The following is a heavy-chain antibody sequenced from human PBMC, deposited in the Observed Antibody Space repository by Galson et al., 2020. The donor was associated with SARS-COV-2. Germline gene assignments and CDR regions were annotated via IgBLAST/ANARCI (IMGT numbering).Heavy chain of an antibody. CDR3: AKDQGNDYGDQLDY. CDR1: GFTFGRYA. Sequence: GESLKIYCADSGFTFGRYAMSWVRQAPGKGLEWVSSVTAAGGGTYHADSVKGRFTISRDNSKNTLYLQMNSLRVEDTALYYCAKDQGNDYGDQLDYWGQGTLVSVSS. CDR2: VTAAGGGT. V-gene: IGHV3-23*01. J-gene: IGHJ4*02. D-gene: IGHD4-17*01.